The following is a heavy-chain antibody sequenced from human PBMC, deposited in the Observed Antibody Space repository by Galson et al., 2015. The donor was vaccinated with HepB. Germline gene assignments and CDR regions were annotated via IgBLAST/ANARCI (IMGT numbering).Heavy chain of an antibody. V-gene: IGHV3-23*01. J-gene: IGHJ2*01. D-gene: IGHD6-6*01. CDR3: AKDSFGHLQVYWYFDA. CDR1: GFTFSSYA. Sequence: SLRLSCAASGFTFSSYAMSWVRQTPGKGLEWVSGISDSDGVTNYADAVKGRFTISRDNSKNTLYLQMNSLRVEDTAVYYCAKDSFGHLQVYWYFDAWGRGTLVTVSS. CDR2: ISDSDGVT.